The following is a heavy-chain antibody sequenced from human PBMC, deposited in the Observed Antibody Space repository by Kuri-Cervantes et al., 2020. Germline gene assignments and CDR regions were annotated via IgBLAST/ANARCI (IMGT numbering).Heavy chain of an antibody. Sequence: GESLKISCAASGFTFSSYAMSWVRQAPGKGLEWVSVIYSGGSTYYADSVKGRFTISRDNSKNTLYLQMNSLRAEDTAVYYCARDSIVVVPAASYYYYYGMDVWGQGTTVTVSS. CDR1: GFTFSSYA. J-gene: IGHJ6*02. CDR3: ARDSIVVVPAASYYYYYGMDV. D-gene: IGHD2-2*01. V-gene: IGHV3-53*01. CDR2: IYSGGST.